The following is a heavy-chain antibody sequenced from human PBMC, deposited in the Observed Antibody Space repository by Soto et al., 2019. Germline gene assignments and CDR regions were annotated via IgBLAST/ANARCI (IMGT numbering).Heavy chain of an antibody. V-gene: IGHV3-23*01. D-gene: IGHD3-3*01. J-gene: IGHJ4*02. CDR3: AKNYDFWSGAPDY. CDR2: ISGGGDNT. Sequence: GGSLRLSCAASGFTFSGYAMSWVRQAPGKGLEWVSDISGGGDNTHYADSVKGRFTISRDNSKNTLYLQMNSLRAEDTAVYYCAKNYDFWSGAPDYWGQGTLVTVSS. CDR1: GFTFSGYA.